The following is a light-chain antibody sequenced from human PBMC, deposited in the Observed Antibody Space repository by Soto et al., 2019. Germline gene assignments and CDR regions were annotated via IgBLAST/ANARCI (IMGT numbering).Light chain of an antibody. CDR2: RNN. CDR1: SSNIGSNY. CDR3: AAWDDSLSGGV. J-gene: IGLJ3*02. Sequence: QSVLTQPPSASGTPGQRVTISCSGSSSNIGSNYVYWYQQLPGTAPKLLIYRNNQRPSGVPDRFSGSKSGTSASLAISGLRSEDEDDYYCAAWDDSLSGGVFGGGTTLTVL. V-gene: IGLV1-47*01.